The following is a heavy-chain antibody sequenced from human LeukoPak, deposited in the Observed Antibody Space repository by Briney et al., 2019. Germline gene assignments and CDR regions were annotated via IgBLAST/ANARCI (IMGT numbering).Heavy chain of an antibody. CDR1: GGSISSSSYY. V-gene: IGHV4-39*01. D-gene: IGHD6-13*01. Sequence: KASETLSLTCTVSGGSISSSSYYWGWIRQPPGKGLEWIGSIYYSGSTYYNPSLKSRVTISVDTSKNQFSLKLSSVTAADTAVYYCARHSRGVAVYSSRGYYFDYWGQGTLVTVSS. CDR2: IYYSGST. J-gene: IGHJ4*02. CDR3: ARHSRGVAVYSSRGYYFDY.